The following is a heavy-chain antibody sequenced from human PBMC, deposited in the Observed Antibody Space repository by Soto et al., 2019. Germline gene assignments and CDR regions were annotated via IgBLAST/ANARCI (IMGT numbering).Heavy chain of an antibody. Sequence: QVQLVESGGGVVQPGRSLRLSCAASGFTFSSYAMHWVRQAPGKGLEWVAVISYDGSNKYYADSVKGRFTISRDNSKNTLYLQMNSLRAEDTAVYYCARGEYSSSSGRAFDIWGQGTMVTVSS. CDR1: GFTFSSYA. J-gene: IGHJ3*02. V-gene: IGHV3-30-3*01. D-gene: IGHD6-6*01. CDR3: ARGEYSSSSGRAFDI. CDR2: ISYDGSNK.